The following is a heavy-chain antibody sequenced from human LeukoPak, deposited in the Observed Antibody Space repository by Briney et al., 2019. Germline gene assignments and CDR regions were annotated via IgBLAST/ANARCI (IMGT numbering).Heavy chain of an antibody. Sequence: ASVKVSCKASGYTFTSYDINWVRQATGQGLEWMGWMNPNSGNTGYAQKFQGRVTMTRNTSISTAYMELSSLRSEDTAVYYCATFLEWLLQGAFDIWGQGTMVTVSS. CDR2: MNPNSGNT. J-gene: IGHJ3*02. D-gene: IGHD3-3*01. V-gene: IGHV1-8*01. CDR1: GYTFTSYD. CDR3: ATFLEWLLQGAFDI.